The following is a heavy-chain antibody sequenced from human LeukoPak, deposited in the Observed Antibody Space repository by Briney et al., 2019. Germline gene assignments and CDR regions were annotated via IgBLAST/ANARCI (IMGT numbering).Heavy chain of an antibody. CDR3: AKSGSSSWFLDY. J-gene: IGHJ4*02. CDR1: GFTFSDYY. CDR2: ISSSGSTI. V-gene: IGHV3-11*01. Sequence: GGSLRLSCAASGFTFSDYYMSWIRQAPGKGLEWVSYISSSGSTIYYADSVKGRFTISRDNAKNTLYLQMNSLRAEDTAVYYCAKSGSSSWFLDYWGQGTLVTVSS. D-gene: IGHD6-13*01.